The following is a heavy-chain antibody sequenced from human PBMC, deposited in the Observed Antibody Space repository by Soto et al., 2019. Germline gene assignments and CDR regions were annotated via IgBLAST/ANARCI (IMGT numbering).Heavy chain of an antibody. D-gene: IGHD6-19*01. CDR2: ISSHGRDI. Sequence: GGSLRLSCEASGFTFTSDSMTWVRQAPGRGLEWVSSISSHGRDIFYADSVKGRFTISRDNTKDSLHLQMNSLTGEDSAVYYCARGAALAGKLDLWGQGTLVTVSS. V-gene: IGHV3-21*06. CDR1: GFTFTSDS. J-gene: IGHJ4*02. CDR3: ARGAALAGKLDL.